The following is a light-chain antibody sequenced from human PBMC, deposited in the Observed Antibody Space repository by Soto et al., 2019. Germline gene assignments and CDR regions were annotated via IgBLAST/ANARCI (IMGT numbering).Light chain of an antibody. CDR1: QSVSSSY. V-gene: IGKV3-20*01. J-gene: IGKJ2*01. CDR2: GVS. CDR3: QQCGSSPLYT. Sequence: EIVLTQSPGTLSLSPGERATLSCRASQSVSSSYLGWYQQKPGQAPRLLIYGVSTRATGVPDRFSGSGSWTDFTLTISRLEPEDFAVYYCQQCGSSPLYTFGQGTKLEIK.